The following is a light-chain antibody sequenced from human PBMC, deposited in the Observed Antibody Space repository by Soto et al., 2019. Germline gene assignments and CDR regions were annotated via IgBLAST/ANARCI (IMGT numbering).Light chain of an antibody. CDR3: QQYYSTPNT. J-gene: IGKJ2*01. CDR2: WAS. V-gene: IGKV4-1*01. Sequence: DIVMTQSPDSLAVSLGERATINCKSSQSVLYSSNNKNYLAWYQQKPGQPPKLLIYWASTRESGVPDRFSGSGSGTDFTLTISSLQAEDVAVYYCQQYYSTPNTGGQGTKLELK. CDR1: QSVLYSSNNKNY.